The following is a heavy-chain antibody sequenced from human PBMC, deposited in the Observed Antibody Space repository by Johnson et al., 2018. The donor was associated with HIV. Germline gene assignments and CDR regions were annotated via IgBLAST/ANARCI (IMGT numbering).Heavy chain of an antibody. Sequence: QEQLVESGGGVVQPGRSLRLSCAASGFNFSNYGMYWVRQAPGTGQEWVAVIWYDGSNKYYANSVKGRFIISRDNSKNTLYLQMNSLRVEDTAVYYCASGAYSSSLTFDIWGQGTMVTVSS. V-gene: IGHV3-33*01. CDR1: GFNFSNYG. D-gene: IGHD6-6*01. J-gene: IGHJ3*02. CDR3: ASGAYSSSLTFDI. CDR2: IWYDGSNK.